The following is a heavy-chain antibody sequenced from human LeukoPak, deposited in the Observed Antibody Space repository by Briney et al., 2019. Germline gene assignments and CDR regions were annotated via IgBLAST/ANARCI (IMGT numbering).Heavy chain of an antibody. V-gene: IGHV3-23*01. CDR1: GFTFSSYA. CDR2: IGDSGDST. J-gene: IGHJ4*02. D-gene: IGHD5-18*01. CDR3: AKREYNYAKYFDY. Sequence: GGSLRLSCAASGFTFSSYAMSWVRQPPGKGLEWVSTIGDSGDSTFYADSVKGRFTISRDNSKNTLYLQMNSLRTEDTAIYYCAKREYNYAKYFDYWGQGTLVTVSS.